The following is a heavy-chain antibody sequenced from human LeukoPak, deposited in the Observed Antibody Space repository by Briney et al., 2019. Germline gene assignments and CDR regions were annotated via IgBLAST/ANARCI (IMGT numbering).Heavy chain of an antibody. Sequence: PGGSLRLSCAASGFTFNTYSMSWVRQAPGKGLEWIGSIYYSGNTYYNASLKSQVSISIDTSKNQFSLRLTSVTAADTAVYYCARQTGSGLFILPGGQGTLVTVSS. J-gene: IGHJ4*02. CDR2: IYYSGNT. CDR1: GFTFNTYS. V-gene: IGHV4-39*01. CDR3: ARQTGSGLFILP. D-gene: IGHD3/OR15-3a*01.